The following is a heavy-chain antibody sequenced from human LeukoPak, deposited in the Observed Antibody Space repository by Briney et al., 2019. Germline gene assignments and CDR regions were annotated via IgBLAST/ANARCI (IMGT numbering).Heavy chain of an antibody. CDR3: ARDGNYYGSGSYYNIDY. Sequence: ASVTVSCKASGYTFTSYYMHWVRQAPGQRLEWMGGIIPIFGTANYAQKFQGRVTITADESTSTAYMELSSLRSEDTAVYYCARDGNYYGSGSYYNIDYWGQGTLVTVSS. D-gene: IGHD3-10*01. J-gene: IGHJ4*02. CDR1: GYTFTSYY. CDR2: IIPIFGTA. V-gene: IGHV1-69*13.